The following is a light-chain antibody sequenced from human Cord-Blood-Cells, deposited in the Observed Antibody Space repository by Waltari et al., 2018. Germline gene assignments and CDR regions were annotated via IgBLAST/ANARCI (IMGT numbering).Light chain of an antibody. CDR2: GAS. V-gene: IGKV3-20*01. J-gene: IGKJ4*01. CDR1: QSVISSY. Sequence: EIVLTQSPGTLSLSPWERATLSCRASQSVISSYLDWYQQKTGHAPSLLIYGASSRATGIPDRFSGSGSGTDFTLTISRLEPEDFAVYYCQQYGSSPLTFGGGTKVEIQ. CDR3: QQYGSSPLT.